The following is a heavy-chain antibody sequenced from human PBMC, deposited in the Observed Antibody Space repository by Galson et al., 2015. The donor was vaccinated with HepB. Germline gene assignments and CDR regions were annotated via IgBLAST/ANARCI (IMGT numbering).Heavy chain of an antibody. CDR1: GYDFPSYW. J-gene: IGHJ3*02. V-gene: IGHV5-10-1*01. CDR2: IGPRDSYI. CDR3: ARHPSQAFDI. Sequence: QSGAEVKKPGESLRISCKGFGYDFPSYWISWLRQMPGRGLEWMGRIGPRDSYIIYSPSFQGHVTISVDKSINTAYVQWSSLMASDTAMYFCARHPSQAFDIWGQGTMVTVSS.